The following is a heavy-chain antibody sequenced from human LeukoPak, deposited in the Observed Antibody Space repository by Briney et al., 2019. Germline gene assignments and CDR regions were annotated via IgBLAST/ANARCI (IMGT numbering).Heavy chain of an antibody. CDR1: GGSISSSSYY. V-gene: IGHV4-39*02. D-gene: IGHD3-3*01. J-gene: IGHJ5*02. CDR2: IYYSGST. CDR3: ARLVDFWSGSVRFDP. Sequence: SETLSLTCTVSGGSISSSSYYWGGIRQPPGKGLEWIGSIYYSGSTYYNPSFKSRVTISVDTSKNHYSLKLSPVTAADTPVYYCARLVDFWSGSVRFDPWGQGTLVTVSS.